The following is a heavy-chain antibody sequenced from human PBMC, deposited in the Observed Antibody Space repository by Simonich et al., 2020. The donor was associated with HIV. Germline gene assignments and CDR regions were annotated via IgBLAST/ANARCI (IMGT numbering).Heavy chain of an antibody. CDR3: ATSSGGNEY. Sequence: QVQLQQWGSGLLKPSETLSLTCAVYGGSFSGYNRSWIRQPPGKGLEWIGEINPIGSANYNPSLTSRVTLSLHTSKKQFSLKVNSVTAADTAVYYCATSSGGNEYWGQGTLVTVSS. CDR1: GGSFSGYN. V-gene: IGHV4-34*01. CDR2: INPIGSA. D-gene: IGHD3-10*01. J-gene: IGHJ4*02.